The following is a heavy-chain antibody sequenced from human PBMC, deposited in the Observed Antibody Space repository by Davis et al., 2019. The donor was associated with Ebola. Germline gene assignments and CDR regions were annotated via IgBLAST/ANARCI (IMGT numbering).Heavy chain of an antibody. Sequence: GESLKISCPASGFTFGDYAMSWVRRAPGKGLEWVGFIRSKAYGGTTEYAASVKGRFTISRDDSKSIAYLQMDSLKTEDTAVYYCSRDYGGAGDYWGQGTLVTVSS. CDR3: SRDYGGAGDY. D-gene: IGHD4-23*01. CDR1: GFTFGDYA. V-gene: IGHV3-49*04. J-gene: IGHJ4*02. CDR2: IRSKAYGGTT.